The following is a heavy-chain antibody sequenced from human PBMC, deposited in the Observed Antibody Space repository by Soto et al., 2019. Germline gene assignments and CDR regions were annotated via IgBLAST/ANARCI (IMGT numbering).Heavy chain of an antibody. D-gene: IGHD3-3*01. J-gene: IGHJ4*02. CDR1: GYTFTSYG. CDR3: ARDFSPNQDFDY. V-gene: IGHV1-18*01. Sequence: ASVKVSCKASGYTFTSYGISWVRQAPGQGLEWMGWISAYNGNTNYAQRLQGRVTMTTDTSTSTAYMELRSLRSDDTAVYYCARDFSPNQDFDYWGQGTLVTVSS. CDR2: ISAYNGNT.